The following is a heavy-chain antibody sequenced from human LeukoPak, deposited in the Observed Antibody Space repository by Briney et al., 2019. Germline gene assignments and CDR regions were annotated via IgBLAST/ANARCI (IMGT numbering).Heavy chain of an antibody. CDR2: MNPNSGNT. CDR3: ATEGDYYGMDV. Sequence: ASVKVSCKASGYTFTNYGITWVRQAPGQGLEWMGWMNPNSGNTGYAQKFQGRVTMTRNTSISTAYMELSSLRSEDTAVYYCATEGDYYGMDVWGQGTTVTVSS. J-gene: IGHJ6*02. V-gene: IGHV1-8*02. CDR1: GYTFTNYG.